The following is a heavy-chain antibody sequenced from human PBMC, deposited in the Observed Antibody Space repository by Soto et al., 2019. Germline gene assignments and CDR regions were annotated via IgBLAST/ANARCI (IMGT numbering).Heavy chain of an antibody. CDR2: ISHDGSNK. CDR1: GFTFNTYG. CDR3: VNAMPPHWDYDH. J-gene: IGHJ5*02. D-gene: IGHD1-26*01. V-gene: IGHV3-30*18. Sequence: QVQLVESGGGVVQPGRSLRLSCAASGFTFNTYGMHWVRQAPGKGLEWVAIISHDGSNKYYADSVKGRFTISRDNSKNSLSLQMDSLRTEDTAIYYCVNAMPPHWDYDHWGQGTLVTVSS.